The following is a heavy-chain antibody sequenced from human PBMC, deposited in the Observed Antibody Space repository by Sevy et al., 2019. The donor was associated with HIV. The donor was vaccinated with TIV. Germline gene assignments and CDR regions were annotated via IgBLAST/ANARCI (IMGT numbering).Heavy chain of an antibody. J-gene: IGHJ5*02. D-gene: IGHD2-15*01. CDR1: GYTFTSYY. CDR2: VNPRGGST. Sequence: ASVKVSCKASGYTFTSYYMNWVRQAPGQGLEWMGIVNPRGGSTSYALKFQGRVTMTRDTSTSTVYMELSRLRSEDTAVYYCARGSGGRSGWVDPWGQGTLVTVSS. V-gene: IGHV1-46*01. CDR3: ARGSGGRSGWVDP.